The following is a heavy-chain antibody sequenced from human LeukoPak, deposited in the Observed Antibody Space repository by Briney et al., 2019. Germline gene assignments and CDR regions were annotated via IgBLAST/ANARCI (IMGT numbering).Heavy chain of an antibody. CDR1: GGTFSSYA. CDR3: ARLMVAANIGYCSGGSCYSSDY. J-gene: IGHJ4*02. CDR2: IIPILGIA. Sequence: ASVKVSCKASGGTFSSYAISWVRQAPGQGLEWMGRIIPILGIANYAQKFQGRVTITADKSTSIAYMELSSLRSEDTAVYYCARLMVAANIGYCSGGSCYSSDYWGQGTLVTVSS. V-gene: IGHV1-69*04. D-gene: IGHD2-15*01.